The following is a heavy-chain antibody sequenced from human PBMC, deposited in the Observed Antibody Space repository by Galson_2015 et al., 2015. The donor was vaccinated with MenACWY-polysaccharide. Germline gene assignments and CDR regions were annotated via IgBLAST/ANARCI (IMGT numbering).Heavy chain of an antibody. CDR3: AARDCSGGSCYASFHH. J-gene: IGHJ4*02. CDR2: IYSGGTT. D-gene: IGHD2-15*01. V-gene: IGHV3-53*01. Sequence: SLRLSCAVSGFTVSSNYMSWVRQAPGKGLEWVSVIYSGGTTYYADSVKGRFTISRDDSKNTLYLQMNSLRAEDTAVHYCAARDCSGGSCYASFHHWGQGTLVTVSS. CDR1: GFTVSSNY.